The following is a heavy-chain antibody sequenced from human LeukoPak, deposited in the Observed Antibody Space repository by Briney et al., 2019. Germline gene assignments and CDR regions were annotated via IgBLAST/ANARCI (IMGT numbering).Heavy chain of an antibody. CDR1: GFTVSSNY. CDR2: IYSGGST. J-gene: IGHJ4*02. CDR3: ARETPRRGETRDGYR. D-gene: IGHD5-24*01. V-gene: IGHV3-66*01. Sequence: PGGSLRLSCAASGFTVSSNYMSWVRQAPGKGLEWVSVIYSGGSTYYADSVKGRFPISRDDSKNTLYLQINSLRVEDTAVYYCARETPRRGETRDGYRWGQGTVVTVSS.